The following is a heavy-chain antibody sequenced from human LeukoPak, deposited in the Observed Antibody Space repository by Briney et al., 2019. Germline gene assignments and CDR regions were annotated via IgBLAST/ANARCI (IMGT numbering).Heavy chain of an antibody. CDR1: GFTFSSYG. J-gene: IGHJ4*02. CDR2: IKQDGSEK. Sequence: PGGSLRLSCAASGFTFSSYGMHWVRQAPGKGLEWVAHIKQDGSEKYYVDSVKGRFTISRDNAKNSLYLQMNSLRAEDTAVYYCARVAARMYYFDYWGQGTLVTVSS. D-gene: IGHD6-6*01. CDR3: ARVAARMYYFDY. V-gene: IGHV3-7*01.